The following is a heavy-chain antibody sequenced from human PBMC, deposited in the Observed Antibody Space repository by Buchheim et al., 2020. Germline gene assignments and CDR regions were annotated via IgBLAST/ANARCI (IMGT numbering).Heavy chain of an antibody. V-gene: IGHV3-30-3*01. J-gene: IGHJ6*02. CDR3: ARDLGYDSSGYRTINYYYGMDV. Sequence: QVQLVESGGGVVQPGRSLRLSCAASGFTFSSYAMHWVRQAPGKGLEWVAVISYDGSNKYYADSVKGRFTISRDNSKNTLYLQMNSLRAEDTAVYYCARDLGYDSSGYRTINYYYGMDVWGQGTT. CDR2: ISYDGSNK. D-gene: IGHD3-22*01. CDR1: GFTFSSYA.